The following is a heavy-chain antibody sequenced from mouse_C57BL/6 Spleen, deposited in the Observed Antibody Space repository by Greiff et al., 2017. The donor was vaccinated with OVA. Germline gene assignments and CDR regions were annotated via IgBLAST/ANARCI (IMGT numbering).Heavy chain of an antibody. V-gene: IGHV10-1*01. CDR2: IRSKSNNYAT. J-gene: IGHJ1*03. CDR3: VRGRGDWYFDV. CDR1: GFSFNTYA. Sequence: EVHLVESGGGLVQPKGSLKLSCAASGFSFNTYAMNWVRQAPGKGLEWVARIRSKSNNYATYYADSVKDRFTISRDDSESMLYLQMNNLKTEDTAMYYCVRGRGDWYFDVWGTGTTVTVSS.